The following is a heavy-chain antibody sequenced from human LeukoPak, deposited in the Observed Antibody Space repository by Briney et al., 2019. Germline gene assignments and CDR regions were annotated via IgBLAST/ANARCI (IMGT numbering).Heavy chain of an antibody. CDR3: ARGLLSYSSSWYPDAFDI. D-gene: IGHD6-13*01. Sequence: PSETLSLTCTVSGGSISSSSYYWGWIRQPPGKGLEWIGSIYYSGSTYYNPSLKSRVTISVDTSKNQFSLKLSSVTAADTAVYYCARGLLSYSSSWYPDAFDIWGQGTMVTVSS. CDR1: GGSISSSSYY. V-gene: IGHV4-39*01. CDR2: IYYSGST. J-gene: IGHJ3*02.